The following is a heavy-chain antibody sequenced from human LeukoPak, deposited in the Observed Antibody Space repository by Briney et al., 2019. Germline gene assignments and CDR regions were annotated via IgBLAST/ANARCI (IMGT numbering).Heavy chain of an antibody. J-gene: IGHJ4*02. Sequence: RSGGSLRLSCAASGFTFDDYAMHWVRQAPGKGLEWVSGISWNSGSIAYADSVKGRFTISRDNAKNSLYLQMNSLRTEDTAFYYCAKVSQQLSNFDYWGQGALVTVSS. V-gene: IGHV3-9*01. CDR3: AKVSQQLSNFDY. D-gene: IGHD6-13*01. CDR2: ISWNSGSI. CDR1: GFTFDDYA.